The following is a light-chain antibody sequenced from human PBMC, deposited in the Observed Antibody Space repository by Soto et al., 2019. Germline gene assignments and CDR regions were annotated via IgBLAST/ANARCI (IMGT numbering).Light chain of an antibody. Sequence: EIVMTQSPATLSVSPGERATLSCRASQSVSRYLAWYQQKPDQAPRLLIYDAFNRATGIPARFSGSGSGTDFTLTISSLEPEDFVVYYCQQRSNWPITFGQGTRLEI. J-gene: IGKJ5*01. V-gene: IGKV3-11*01. CDR3: QQRSNWPIT. CDR1: QSVSRY. CDR2: DAF.